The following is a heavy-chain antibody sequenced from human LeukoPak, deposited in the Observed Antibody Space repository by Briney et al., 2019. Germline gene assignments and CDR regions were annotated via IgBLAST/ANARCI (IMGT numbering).Heavy chain of an antibody. D-gene: IGHD1-26*01. V-gene: IGHV4-31*03. J-gene: IGHJ4*02. CDR2: IYYSGRT. CDR3: ARDKSVGAIDY. Sequence: TLSLTCTVSGASLSSGGYYWIWLPQHPGTGLEWIGYIYYSGRTYYNPSLQSRVTISVDTSKTQVSVQLSSATAADTAVYYCARDKSVGAIDYWGQGTLVTVSS. CDR1: GASLSSGGYY.